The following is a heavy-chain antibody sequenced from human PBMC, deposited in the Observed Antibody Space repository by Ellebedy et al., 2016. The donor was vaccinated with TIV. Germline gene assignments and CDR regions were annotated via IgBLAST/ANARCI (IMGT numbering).Heavy chain of an antibody. CDR3: TRGRWFGELLIGARDYFDY. V-gene: IGHV3-49*03. Sequence: GESLKISCAASGFTFGDYAMSWFRQAPGKGLEWVGFIRSKAYGGTTEYSASVKGRFTISRDDSKSIAYLQMNTLKTEDTAVYYCTRGRWFGELLIGARDYFDYWGQGTLVTVSS. J-gene: IGHJ4*02. CDR2: IRSKAYGGTT. CDR1: GFTFGDYA. D-gene: IGHD3-10*01.